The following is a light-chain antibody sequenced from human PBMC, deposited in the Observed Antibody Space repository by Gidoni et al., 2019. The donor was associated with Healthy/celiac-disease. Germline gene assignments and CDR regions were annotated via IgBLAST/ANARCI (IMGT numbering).Light chain of an antibody. Sequence: DIPMTQSPSSLSASVGDRVTITCPASQDISNYINWYQQKPGKAPKLLIYDAAKLQTGVPSRFSGSASGTDFTFPISSLQPEDIATYYFQQYDNLPLTFGGGTKVEIK. CDR2: DAA. V-gene: IGKV1-33*01. J-gene: IGKJ4*01. CDR3: QQYDNLPLT. CDR1: QDISNY.